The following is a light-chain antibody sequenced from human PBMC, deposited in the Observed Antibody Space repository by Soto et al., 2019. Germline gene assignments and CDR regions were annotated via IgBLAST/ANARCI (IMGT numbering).Light chain of an antibody. J-gene: IGKJ5*01. V-gene: IGKV1-39*01. CDR1: QSISRY. CDR2: AAS. Sequence: DLQMTQSPSSLSASVGDRVTITCRVSQSISRYLNWYQQKPGKDPKLLIYAASRLQSGVPSTFSGSGSGKDFTLTISSLQPEDFATYYCQQTYSTPFIFGQGTRLDI. CDR3: QQTYSTPFI.